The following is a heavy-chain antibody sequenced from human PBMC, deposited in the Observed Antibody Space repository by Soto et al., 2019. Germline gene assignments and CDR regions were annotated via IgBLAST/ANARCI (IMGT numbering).Heavy chain of an antibody. V-gene: IGHV3-7*05. J-gene: IGHJ4*02. CDR2: IKQDGGEK. D-gene: IGHD6-19*01. Sequence: EVQLVESGGGLVQPGGSLRLSCAVSEFTFSTYWMTWVRQAPGKGLEWVANIKQDGGEKNYLESVRGRFTISRDNAKKSLYLEMNSLRAEDTAVYYCAGGSGWESDSWGQGTLVNVSA. CDR1: EFTFSTYW. CDR3: AGGSGWESDS.